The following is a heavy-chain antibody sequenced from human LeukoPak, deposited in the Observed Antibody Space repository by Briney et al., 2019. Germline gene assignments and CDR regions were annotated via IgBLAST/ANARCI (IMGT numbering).Heavy chain of an antibody. Sequence: GGSLRLSCAASGFTFSDYYMSWIRQAPGKGLEWVSYISSSGSTIYYADSVKGRFTISRDNSKNTLYLQMNSLRAEDTAVYYCAKDGDYYGSGSYYFDYWGQGTLVTVSS. CDR2: ISSSGSTI. J-gene: IGHJ4*02. CDR3: AKDGDYYGSGSYYFDY. D-gene: IGHD3-10*01. CDR1: GFTFSDYY. V-gene: IGHV3-11*01.